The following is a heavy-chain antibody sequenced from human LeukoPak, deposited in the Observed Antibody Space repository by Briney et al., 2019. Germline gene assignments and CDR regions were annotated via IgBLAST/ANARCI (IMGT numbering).Heavy chain of an antibody. CDR1: GYTFTGYY. Sequence: GASVKVSCKASGYTFTGYYMHWVRQAPGQGLEWMGRINPNSGGTNYAQKFQGRVTMTRDTSISTAYMELSRLRSDDTAVYYCARDPPNCVNWFDPWGQGTLVTVSS. CDR3: ARDPPNCVNWFDP. D-gene: IGHD7-27*01. CDR2: INPNSGGT. J-gene: IGHJ5*02. V-gene: IGHV1-2*06.